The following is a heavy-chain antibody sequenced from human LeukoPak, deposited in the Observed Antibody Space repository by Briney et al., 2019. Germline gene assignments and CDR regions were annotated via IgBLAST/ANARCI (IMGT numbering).Heavy chain of an antibody. V-gene: IGHV4-39*01. CDR3: ARASGLLWFGELLSEWYFDY. CDR2: IYYSGST. CDR1: GGSISSSSYY. Sequence: SETLSLTCTVSGGSISSSSYYWGWIRQPPGKGLEWIGSIYYSGSTYYNPSLKSRVTISVDTSKNQFSLKLSSVTAADTAVYYCARASGLLWFGELLSEWYFDYWGQGTLVTVSS. J-gene: IGHJ4*02. D-gene: IGHD3-10*01.